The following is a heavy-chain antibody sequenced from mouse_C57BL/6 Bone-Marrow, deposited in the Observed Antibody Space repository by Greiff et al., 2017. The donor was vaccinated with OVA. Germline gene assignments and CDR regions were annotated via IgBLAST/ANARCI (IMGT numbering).Heavy chain of an antibody. CDR1: GYAFTNYL. Sequence: QVQLQQSGAELVRPGTSVKVSCKASGYAFTNYLIEWVKQRPGQGLEWIGVINPGSGGTNYNEKFKGKATLTADKSSSTAYMQLSSLTSEDSAVYFCARGTGGFAYWGHGTLVTVSA. V-gene: IGHV1-54*01. CDR3: ARGTGGFAY. D-gene: IGHD3-3*01. J-gene: IGHJ3*01. CDR2: INPGSGGT.